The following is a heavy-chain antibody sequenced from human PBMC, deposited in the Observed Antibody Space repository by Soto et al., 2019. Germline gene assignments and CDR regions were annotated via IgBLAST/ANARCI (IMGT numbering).Heavy chain of an antibody. CDR3: ARGNYYSMDV. J-gene: IGHJ6*02. V-gene: IGHV3-74*01. Sequence: GGALRLSCSAPGFTLSNYLVPLVRQAPGKGLVWVSRINSDGSTTNYADSVKGRFTISRDNAKNTLYLQMNSLRAEDTAVYYCARGNYYSMDVWGQGTTVTVSS. CDR1: GFTLSNYL. CDR2: INSDGSTT.